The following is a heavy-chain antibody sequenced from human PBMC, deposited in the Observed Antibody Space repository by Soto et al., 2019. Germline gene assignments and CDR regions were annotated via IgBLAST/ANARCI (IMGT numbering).Heavy chain of an antibody. Sequence: SETLSLTCTVSGGSISSYYWSWIRQPPGKGLEWIGYIYYSGSTNYNPSLKSRVTISVDTSKNQFSLKLSSVTAADTAVYYCSRGGSARDFDYWGQGTLVTVSS. D-gene: IGHD3-16*01. CDR3: SRGGSARDFDY. CDR2: IYYSGST. J-gene: IGHJ4*02. CDR1: GGSISSYY. V-gene: IGHV4-59*01.